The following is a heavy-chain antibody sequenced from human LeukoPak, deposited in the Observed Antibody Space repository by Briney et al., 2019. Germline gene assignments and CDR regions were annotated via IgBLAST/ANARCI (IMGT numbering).Heavy chain of an antibody. CDR3: ARESRYYYYMDV. Sequence: PGGSLRLSCAASGFTFSSYSMNWVRQAPGKGLEWVSYISSSSSTIYYADSVKGRFTISRDNAKNSLYLQMNSLRAGDTAVYYCARESRYYYYMDVWGKGTTVTVSS. CDR1: GFTFSSYS. V-gene: IGHV3-48*04. J-gene: IGHJ6*03. CDR2: ISSSSSTI.